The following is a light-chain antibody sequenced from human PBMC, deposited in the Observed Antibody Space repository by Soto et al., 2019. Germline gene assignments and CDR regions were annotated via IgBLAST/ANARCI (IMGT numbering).Light chain of an antibody. CDR1: QSVTTNS. V-gene: IGKV3-20*01. J-gene: IGKJ1*01. Sequence: EVVLTQSPGTVSLSPGERATLPSRASQSVTTNSLARYQQKPGQAPGLLIYAASSRATGIPDRFSGSGSGTDFSLTISRLEPEDFAVYYCQQYGSSLTWTFGQGTKVEIK. CDR2: AAS. CDR3: QQYGSSLTWT.